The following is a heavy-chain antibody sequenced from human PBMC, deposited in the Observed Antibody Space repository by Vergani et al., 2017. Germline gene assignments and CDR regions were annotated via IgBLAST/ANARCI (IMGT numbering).Heavy chain of an antibody. J-gene: IGHJ4*02. D-gene: IGHD2-2*01. CDR2: ISWNSGSI. CDR1: GFTFDDYA. Sequence: EVQLVESGGGLVQPGRSLRLSCAASGFTFDDYAMHWVRQAPGKGLEWVSGISWNSGSIGYADSVKGRFTITSDNAKNSLYLQMSSLRAEDTALYYCAKVNHYCSSTSCYLDYWGKGTLVTVSS. V-gene: IGHV3-9*01. CDR3: AKVNHYCSSTSCYLDY.